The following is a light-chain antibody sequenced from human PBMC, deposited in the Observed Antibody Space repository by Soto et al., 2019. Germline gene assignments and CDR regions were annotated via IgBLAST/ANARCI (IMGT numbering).Light chain of an antibody. CDR2: SNN. V-gene: IGLV1-44*01. J-gene: IGLJ2*01. CDR3: AAWDDSPNGVV. Sequence: QSVLTQPPSASGTPGQRVTISCSGGSSNIGSNTVYWYQQLPGTAPKLLIYSNNQRPSGVPDRFSGSKSGTSASLAISGLLSEDEADYYCAAWDDSPNGVVFGGGTKLTVL. CDR1: SSNIGSNT.